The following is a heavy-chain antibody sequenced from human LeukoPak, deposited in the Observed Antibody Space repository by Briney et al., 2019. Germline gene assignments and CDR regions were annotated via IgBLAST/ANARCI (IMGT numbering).Heavy chain of an antibody. V-gene: IGHV4-31*03. J-gene: IGHJ4*02. CDR3: ARESSSWHHFDY. Sequence: SETLSLTCTVSGGSISSGGYSWRWIRQHPGKGLEWLGYIYYSGSTYYNPSLKSRVTISVDTSKNQFSLKLSSVTAADTAVYYCARESSSWHHFDYWGQGTLVTVSS. CDR2: IYYSGST. CDR1: GGSISSGGYS. D-gene: IGHD6-13*01.